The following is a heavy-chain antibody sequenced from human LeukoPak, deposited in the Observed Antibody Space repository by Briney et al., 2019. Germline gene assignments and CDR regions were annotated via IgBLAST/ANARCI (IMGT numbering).Heavy chain of an antibody. CDR1: DDSISSYF. V-gene: IGHV4-4*09. CDR3: ARERIAVAGKAWFDP. CDR2: IHTSGTT. J-gene: IGHJ5*02. D-gene: IGHD6-19*01. Sequence: PSETLSLTCTVSDDSISSYFWSWIRQPPGKGLEWIGYIHTSGTTNYNPSLKSRLTISVDTSKNQFSLKLSSVTAADTAVYYCARERIAVAGKAWFDPWGQGTLVTVSS.